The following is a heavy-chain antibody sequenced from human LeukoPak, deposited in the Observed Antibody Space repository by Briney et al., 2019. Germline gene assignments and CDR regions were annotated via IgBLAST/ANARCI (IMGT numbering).Heavy chain of an antibody. Sequence: PGGSLRLSCAASGFTFSSYAMHWVRQAPGKGLEWLAVISYDGSNKYYADSVKGRFTISRDNSKNTLYLQMNSLRAEDTAVYYCARVTRAFYYYYGMDVWGQGTTVTVSS. CDR2: ISYDGSNK. D-gene: IGHD4-23*01. J-gene: IGHJ6*02. V-gene: IGHV3-30-3*01. CDR3: ARVTRAFYYYYGMDV. CDR1: GFTFSSYA.